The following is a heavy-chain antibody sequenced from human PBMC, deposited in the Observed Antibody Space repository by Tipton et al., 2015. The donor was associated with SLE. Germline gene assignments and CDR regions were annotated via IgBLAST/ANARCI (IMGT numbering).Heavy chain of an antibody. D-gene: IGHD5-12*01. CDR1: GFTFSNYW. Sequence: SLRLSCAASGFTFSNYWMHWVRQDPGKGLVWVSRINTDGSSTSYADSVKGRFTISRDISKNTLYLQMNSLRAEDTAIYYCAREKQWLGAFDFWGQGTMGTVSS. CDR3: AREKQWLGAFDF. J-gene: IGHJ3*01. V-gene: IGHV3-74*01. CDR2: INTDGSST.